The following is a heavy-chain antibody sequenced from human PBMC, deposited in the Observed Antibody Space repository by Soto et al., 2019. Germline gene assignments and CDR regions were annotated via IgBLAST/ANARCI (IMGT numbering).Heavy chain of an antibody. CDR1: GFTFISYE. J-gene: IGHJ6*02. CDR3: ARDTYYYDSSGYYYGMDV. D-gene: IGHD3-22*01. Sequence: EVQLVESGGGLVQPGGSLRLSCAASGFTFISYEMNWVRQAPGKGLEWVSYISSSGSTIYYADSVKGRFTISRDNAKNSLYLQMNSLRAEDTAVYYCARDTYYYDSSGYYYGMDVWGQGTTVTVSS. V-gene: IGHV3-48*03. CDR2: ISSSGSTI.